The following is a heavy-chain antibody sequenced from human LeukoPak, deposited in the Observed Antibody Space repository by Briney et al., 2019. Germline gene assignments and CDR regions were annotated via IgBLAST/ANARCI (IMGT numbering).Heavy chain of an antibody. D-gene: IGHD6-6*01. CDR3: ATNRRGSSDWFDP. CDR2: IYYSGST. V-gene: IGHV4-59*12. J-gene: IGHJ5*02. CDR1: GGSISSYY. Sequence: PSETLSLTCTVSGGSISSYYWSWIRQPPGKGLEWIGYIYYSGSTNYNPSLKSRVTISLDKSKNQFSVMLTPVTAADTAVYYCATNRRGSSDWFDPWGQGTLVTVSS.